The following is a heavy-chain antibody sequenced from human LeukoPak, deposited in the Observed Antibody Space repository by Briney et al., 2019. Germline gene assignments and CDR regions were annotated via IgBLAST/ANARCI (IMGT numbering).Heavy chain of an antibody. CDR1: GGSMTNLY. Sequence: PSETLSLTCSVSGGSMTNLYWTWIRQPPGKGLEWIGDIYNSGSTRYNTSLESRVTISVDTSKNQFSLKLSSVTAAATAVYYCAKGGSTNFYYGDVWGQGTTVTVSS. D-gene: IGHD2/OR15-2a*01. J-gene: IGHJ6*02. V-gene: IGHV4-59*01. CDR2: IYNSGST. CDR3: AKGGSTNFYYGDV.